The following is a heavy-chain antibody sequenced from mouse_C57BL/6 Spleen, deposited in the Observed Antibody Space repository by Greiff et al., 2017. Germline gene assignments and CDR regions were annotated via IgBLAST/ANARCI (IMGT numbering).Heavy chain of an antibody. CDR2: ISSGGSYT. CDR1: GFTFSSYG. J-gene: IGHJ2*01. D-gene: IGHD1-1*01. Sequence: EVHLVESGGDLVKPGGSLKLSCAASGFTFSSYGMSWVRQTPDKRLEWVATISSGGSYTYSPDSVKGRFTISRDNAKNTLYLQRSSLKSEDTAMYYCARHGYGSSYPYYFDYWGQGTTLTVSS. CDR3: ARHGYGSSYPYYFDY. V-gene: IGHV5-6*01.